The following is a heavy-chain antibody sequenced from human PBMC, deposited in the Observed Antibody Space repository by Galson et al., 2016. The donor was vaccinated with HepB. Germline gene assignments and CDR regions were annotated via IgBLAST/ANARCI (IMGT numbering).Heavy chain of an antibody. CDR3: ATLGFCGTTTCNF. CDR2: SKSKNDSGAI. V-gene: IGHV3-15*07. D-gene: IGHD2-2*01. CDR1: GFTFNNAW. Sequence: SLRLSCAVSGFTFNNAWMNWVRQAPGKGLEWVGRSKSKNDSGAIDYAAPVEGRFTISRDDSRNSVYLQMDSLRADDTAVYFCATLGFCGTTTCNFWGQGTLVTVSS. J-gene: IGHJ4*02.